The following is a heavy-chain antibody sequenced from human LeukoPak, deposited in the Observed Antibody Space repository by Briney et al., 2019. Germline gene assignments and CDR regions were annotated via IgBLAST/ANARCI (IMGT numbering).Heavy chain of an antibody. Sequence: GSLRLSCAASGFSFSRNGMHWVRQAPGKGLEWVTAISASGDSTFYVDSVKGRFTISRDSSKNTLFLQMNSLSAEDTAVYYCAIDRGWYNTYGGQGTLVTVSS. J-gene: IGHJ4*02. CDR2: ISASGDST. CDR1: GFSFSRNG. V-gene: IGHV3-23*01. D-gene: IGHD1-1*01. CDR3: AIDRGWYNTY.